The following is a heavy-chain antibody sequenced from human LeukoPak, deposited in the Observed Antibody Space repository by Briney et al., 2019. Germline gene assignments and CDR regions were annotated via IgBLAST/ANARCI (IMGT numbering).Heavy chain of an antibody. CDR1: GFTFSNYA. Sequence: GGSLRLSCAASGFTFSNYAVHWVRQAPGKGLEWVAVISHDVNNKYYADSVKGRFTISRDNSKNTLYLQMNSLRVEDTALYYCAGDGYDILTGYYAYHFDYWGQGTLVTVSS. CDR3: AGDGYDILTGYYAYHFDY. J-gene: IGHJ4*02. V-gene: IGHV3-30-3*01. CDR2: ISHDVNNK. D-gene: IGHD3-9*01.